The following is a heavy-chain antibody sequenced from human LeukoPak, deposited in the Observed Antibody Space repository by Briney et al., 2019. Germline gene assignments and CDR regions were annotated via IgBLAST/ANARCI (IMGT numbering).Heavy chain of an antibody. J-gene: IGHJ3*01. Sequence: PSETLSLTCTVSGYSISSGYYWGWIRQPPGKGLEWIGFVYYTGSTNYSPSLKSRVTISVDTSKNQFSLKLRSVTAADTAVYYCARISSGNWYNERGAFDVWGQGTMVTVSS. CDR1: GYSISSGYY. CDR3: ARISSGNWYNERGAFDV. CDR2: VYYTGST. D-gene: IGHD6-13*01. V-gene: IGHV4-61*01.